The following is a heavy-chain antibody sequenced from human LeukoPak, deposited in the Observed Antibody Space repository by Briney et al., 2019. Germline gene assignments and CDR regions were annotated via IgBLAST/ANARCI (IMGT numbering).Heavy chain of an antibody. CDR3: AREDSSGWSEVDAFDI. J-gene: IGHJ3*02. Sequence: SQTLSLTXTVSGGSISSGSYYWSWIRQPAGKGLEWIGRIYTSGSTNYNPSLKSRVTISVDTSKNQFSLKLSSVTAADTAVYYCAREDSSGWSEVDAFDIWGQGTMVTVSS. CDR1: GGSISSGSYY. V-gene: IGHV4-61*02. D-gene: IGHD6-19*01. CDR2: IYTSGST.